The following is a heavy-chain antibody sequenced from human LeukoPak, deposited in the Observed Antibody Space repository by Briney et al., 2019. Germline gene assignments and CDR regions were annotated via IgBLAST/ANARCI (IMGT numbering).Heavy chain of an antibody. Sequence: GGSLRLSCAASGFTFSTYVIYWVRQAPGKGLEWVAVISYDGSDKYYADSVKGRFTISRDNSKNTLYLQMNSLRAEDTAVYYCARDRDNYDFWRGLTSYYFDYWGQGTLVTVSS. J-gene: IGHJ4*02. CDR3: ARDRDNYDFWRGLTSYYFDY. D-gene: IGHD3-3*01. CDR1: GFTFSTYV. CDR2: ISYDGSDK. V-gene: IGHV3-30*04.